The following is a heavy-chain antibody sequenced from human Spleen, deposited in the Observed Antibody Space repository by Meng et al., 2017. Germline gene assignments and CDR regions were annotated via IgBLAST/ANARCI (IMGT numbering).Heavy chain of an antibody. CDR2: MNTKTGNP. Sequence: QMQLVQSGAEVNKTGASVKVSCKASGYSFTYRYLHWVRQAPGQALEWMGWMNTKTGNPTYAQVFTGRFVFSLNTSVSTAYLQISSLKAEDTAMYYCARDDNGAPDYWGQGTLVTVSS. D-gene: IGHD1-14*01. CDR3: ARDDNGAPDY. J-gene: IGHJ4*02. V-gene: IGHV7-4-1*02. CDR1: GYSFTYRY.